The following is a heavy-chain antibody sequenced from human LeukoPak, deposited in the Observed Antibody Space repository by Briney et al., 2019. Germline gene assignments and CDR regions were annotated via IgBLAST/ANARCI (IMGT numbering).Heavy chain of an antibody. CDR1: GGSFSGYY. CDR2: INHSGST. Sequence: SETLSLTCAVYGGSFSGYYWSWIRQPPGKGLEWIGEINHSGSTNYNPSLKSRVTISVDTSKNQFSLKLSSVTVADTAVYYCARGLKITMVRGVTHPFDYWGQGTLVTVSS. J-gene: IGHJ4*02. D-gene: IGHD3-10*01. V-gene: IGHV4-34*01. CDR3: ARGLKITMVRGVTHPFDY.